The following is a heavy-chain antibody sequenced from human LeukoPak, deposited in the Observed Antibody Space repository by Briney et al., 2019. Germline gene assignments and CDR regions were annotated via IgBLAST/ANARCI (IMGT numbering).Heavy chain of an antibody. V-gene: IGHV1-8*03. CDR2: INPNNGNL. Sequence: GASVKVSCKASGYTFGSDEINWVRQATGQGLEWMGWINPNNGNLGYAQKFQGRVTITRNTPISTAYMELSSLTSEDTAVYYCARSDHNSWNAFDIWGQGTMVTVSS. CDR1: GYTFGSDE. D-gene: IGHD1-26*01. J-gene: IGHJ3*02. CDR3: ARSDHNSWNAFDI.